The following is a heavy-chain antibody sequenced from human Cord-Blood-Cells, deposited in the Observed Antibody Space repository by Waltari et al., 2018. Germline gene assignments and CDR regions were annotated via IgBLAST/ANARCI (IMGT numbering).Heavy chain of an antibody. V-gene: IGHV4-39*01. CDR1: GGSISSSSYY. D-gene: IGHD2-2*01. J-gene: IGHJ1*01. Sequence: QLQLQESGPGLVKPSETLSLTCTASGGSISSSSYYWGWIRHPPGKGLEWIGSIYYRGSTYSNPSPKSRVTIAVDTSKNQFSLKRSSVTAADTAVYYCATYCSSTSCPSWGQGTLVTVSS. CDR2: IYYRGST. CDR3: ATYCSSTSCPS.